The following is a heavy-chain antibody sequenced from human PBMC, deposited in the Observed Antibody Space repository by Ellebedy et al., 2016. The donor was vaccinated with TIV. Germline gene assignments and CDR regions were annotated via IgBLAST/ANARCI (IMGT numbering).Heavy chain of an antibody. Sequence: GESLKISCAASGFTFSDYAMNWVRQAPGKGLERVSIISGTGSRTYYADSVKGRFTISRDNSKDTLYLQMNSLRAEDTAVYYCARGWYCGGDNCSGHYFDSWGQGTLVTVSS. CDR2: ISGTGSRT. CDR3: ARGWYCGGDNCSGHYFDS. D-gene: IGHD2-21*01. V-gene: IGHV3-23*01. J-gene: IGHJ4*02. CDR1: GFTFSDYA.